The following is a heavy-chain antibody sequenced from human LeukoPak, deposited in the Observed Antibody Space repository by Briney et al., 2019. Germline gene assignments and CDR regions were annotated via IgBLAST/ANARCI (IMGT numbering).Heavy chain of an antibody. CDR1: GFTFSSYG. Sequence: GGSLRLSCAASGFTFSSYGMHWVRQAPGKGLEWVAVISYDGSNKYYADSVKGRFTISRDNSKNTLYLQMNSLRAEDTAVYYCAREVAATGGINYWGQGTLVTVSS. CDR3: AREVAATGGINY. D-gene: IGHD2-15*01. V-gene: IGHV3-30*03. CDR2: ISYDGSNK. J-gene: IGHJ4*02.